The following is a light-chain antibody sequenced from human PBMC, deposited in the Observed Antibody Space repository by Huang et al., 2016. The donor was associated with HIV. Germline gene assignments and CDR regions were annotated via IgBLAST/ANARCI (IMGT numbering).Light chain of an antibody. CDR1: QSVYSSSTSKDY. Sequence: DIIMTQSPDSLAVSLGERATLNCRSSQSVYSSSTSKDYMAWFQQKPGQPPRLLLFWASTREAGVPDRFSGSGSGKHVTRTIANLEAEDAAIYYCQQYYSSPQTFGQGTRVEVK. CDR3: QQYYSSPQT. J-gene: IGKJ1*01. V-gene: IGKV4-1*01. CDR2: WAS.